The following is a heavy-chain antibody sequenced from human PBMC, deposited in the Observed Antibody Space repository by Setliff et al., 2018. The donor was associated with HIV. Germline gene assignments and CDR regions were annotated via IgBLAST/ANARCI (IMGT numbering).Heavy chain of an antibody. D-gene: IGHD1-1*01. V-gene: IGHV4-39*07. CDR1: GGSIKSSSYY. CDR2: INHSGST. CDR3: ARGVPADSNFNSRYMDV. Sequence: SETLSLTCTVSGGSIKSSSYYWSWIRQPPGKGLEWIGEINHSGSTNYNSSLKSRVTISVDKYKKQLFLRLTSLTAADTAVYFCARGVPADSNFNSRYMDVWGKGTAVTVSS. J-gene: IGHJ6*04.